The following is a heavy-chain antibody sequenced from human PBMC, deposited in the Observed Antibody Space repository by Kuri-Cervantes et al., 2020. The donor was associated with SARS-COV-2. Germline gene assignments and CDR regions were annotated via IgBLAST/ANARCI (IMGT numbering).Heavy chain of an antibody. CDR2: ISWNSGSI. D-gene: IGHD2-21*01. J-gene: IGHJ4*02. Sequence: GGSLRLSCAASGFTFDDYAMHWVRQAPGKGLEWVSGISWNSGSIGYADSVKGRFTISRDNAKNSLYLQMNSLRAEDMALYYCARGRFRDYWGQGTLVTVSS. CDR1: GFTFDDYA. V-gene: IGHV3-9*03. CDR3: ARGRFRDY.